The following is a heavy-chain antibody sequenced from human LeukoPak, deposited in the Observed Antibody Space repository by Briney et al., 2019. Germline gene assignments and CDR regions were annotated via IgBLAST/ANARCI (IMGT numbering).Heavy chain of an antibody. Sequence: PSETLSLTCAVYGGSFSGYYWNWIRQPPGKGLEWIGEINHSGSTNYNPSLKSRVTISVDTSNNEFSLNLNSVTAADTAVYYCAACGGDCYGYYFDYWGQGTLVTVSS. V-gene: IGHV4-34*01. CDR1: GGSFSGYY. CDR3: AACGGDCYGYYFDY. CDR2: INHSGST. D-gene: IGHD2-21*02. J-gene: IGHJ4*02.